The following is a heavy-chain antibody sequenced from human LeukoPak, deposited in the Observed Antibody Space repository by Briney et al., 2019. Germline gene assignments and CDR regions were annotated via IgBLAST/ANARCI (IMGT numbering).Heavy chain of an antibody. V-gene: IGHV4-34*01. D-gene: IGHD6-19*01. CDR3: ARGGGVAVAAYFFDY. CDR2: INHSGST. CDR1: GESFSNYF. Sequence: SETLSLTCAVSGESFSNYFWSWIRQPPGKGLDWIGEINHSGSTNYNPSLKSRVTVSVDTAKNQLSLKLSSVTAADTAVYYCARGGGVAVAAYFFDYWGQGTLVTVSS. J-gene: IGHJ4*02.